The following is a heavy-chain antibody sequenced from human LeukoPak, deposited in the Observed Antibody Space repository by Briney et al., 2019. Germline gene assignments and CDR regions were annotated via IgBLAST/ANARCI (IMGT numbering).Heavy chain of an antibody. CDR1: GDSISSGGYS. J-gene: IGHJ4*02. V-gene: IGHV4-30-2*01. CDR2: IYHSGST. CDR3: ARGPNYSSGWFVFDY. D-gene: IGHD6-19*01. Sequence: SQTLSLTCAVSGDSISSGGYSWSWIRQPPGKGLEWIGYIYHSGSTYYNPSLKSRVTISVDRSKTQFSLKLSSVTAADTAVYYCARGPNYSSGWFVFDYWGQGTLVTVSS.